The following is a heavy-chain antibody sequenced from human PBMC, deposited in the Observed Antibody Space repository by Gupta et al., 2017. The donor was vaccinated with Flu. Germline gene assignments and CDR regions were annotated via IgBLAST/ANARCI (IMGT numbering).Heavy chain of an antibody. CDR3: ARDGHRRRDGPSPNCPTYCLDY. V-gene: IGHV3-23*01. CDR2: MSNRGGSA. J-gene: IGHJ4*02. D-gene: IGHD1-1*01. Sequence: EVLLLESAVGLAQPGGSLRLSCAASGFIYTNSAINWVRQAPGKGLQWVSGMSNRGGSAYYADSVRGRFTISRDNSKKTVYLEMNSLRPDDAAIYDCARDGHRRRDGPSPNCPTYCLDYWGQGTLVTVSS. CDR1: GFIYTNSA.